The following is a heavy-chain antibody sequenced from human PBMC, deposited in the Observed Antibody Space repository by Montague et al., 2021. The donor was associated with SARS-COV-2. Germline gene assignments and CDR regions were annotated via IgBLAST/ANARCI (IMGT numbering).Heavy chain of an antibody. J-gene: IGHJ6*04. Sequence: SETLSLTRSVSGDSISSYYYSWIRQPPGKGLEWVGHVYHSGATNYNPSLMSRVIILLDRSKKQVSLKVISVTAADTGVYFCATDKGWLVSTDFSYGMDVWGKGTTVTVSS. D-gene: IGHD6-19*01. CDR3: ATDKGWLVSTDFSYGMDV. CDR2: VYHSGAT. CDR1: GDSISSYY. V-gene: IGHV4-59*01.